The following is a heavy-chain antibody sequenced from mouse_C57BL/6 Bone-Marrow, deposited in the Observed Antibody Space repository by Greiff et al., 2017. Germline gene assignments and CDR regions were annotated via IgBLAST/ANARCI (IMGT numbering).Heavy chain of an antibody. CDR1: GFTFSDYG. CDR3: ARDYSNYVGFAY. V-gene: IGHV5-17*01. CDR2: ISSGSSTI. D-gene: IGHD2-5*01. Sequence: EVHLVESGGGLVKPGGSLKLSCAASGFTFSDYGMHWVRQAPEKGLEWVAYISSGSSTIYYADTVKGRFTISRDNAKNTLFLQMTSRRSEDTAMYYCARDYSNYVGFAYWGQGTLVTVSA. J-gene: IGHJ3*01.